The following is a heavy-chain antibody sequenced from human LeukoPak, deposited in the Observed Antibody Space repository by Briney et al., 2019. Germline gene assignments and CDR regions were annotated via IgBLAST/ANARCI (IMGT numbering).Heavy chain of an antibody. CDR1: GFTFSSYG. D-gene: IGHD3-10*01. J-gene: IGHJ3*02. Sequence: PGRSLRLSCAASGFTFSSYGMHWVRQAPGKGLEWVAVISYDGSNKYYADSVKGRFTISRDNSKNTLYLQMNSLRAEDTAVYYCAKDLWSSRSSRGDAFDIWGQGTMVTVSS. CDR2: ISYDGSNK. V-gene: IGHV3-30*18. CDR3: AKDLWSSRSSRGDAFDI.